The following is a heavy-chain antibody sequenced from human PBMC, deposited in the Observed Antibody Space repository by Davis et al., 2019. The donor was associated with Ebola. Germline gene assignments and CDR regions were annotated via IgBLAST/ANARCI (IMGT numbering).Heavy chain of an antibody. V-gene: IGHV3-30*07. D-gene: IGHD4-17*01. CDR3: ARGGDPIDV. Sequence: DSVKGRFTICGDTSKKVLCLQMNSLRAEDTAVYYCARGGDPIDVWGQGTLVTVSS. J-gene: IGHJ4*02.